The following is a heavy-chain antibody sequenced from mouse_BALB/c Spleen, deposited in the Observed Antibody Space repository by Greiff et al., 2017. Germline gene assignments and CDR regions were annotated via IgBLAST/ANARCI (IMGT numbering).Heavy chain of an antibody. D-gene: IGHD2-4*01. CDR1: GFTFSSFG. V-gene: IGHV5-17*02. J-gene: IGHJ4*01. CDR2: ISSGSSTI. CDR3: ARSGITAYAMDY. Sequence: DVKLVESGGGLVQPGGSRKLSCAASGFTFSSFGMHWVRQAPEKGLEWVAYISSGSSTIYYADTVKGRFTISRDNPKNTLFLQMTSLRSEDTAMYYCARSGITAYAMDYWGQGTSVTVSS.